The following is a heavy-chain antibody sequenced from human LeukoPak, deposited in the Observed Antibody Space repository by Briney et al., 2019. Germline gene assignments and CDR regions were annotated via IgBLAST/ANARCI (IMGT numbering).Heavy chain of an antibody. Sequence: ASVKVSCKASGYTFTSYDINWVRQATGQGLEWMGWMNPKSGNIGYAQKFQGRVTMTKNTSITTAYKELSSLRSEDTAVYYCARALSWTTDSYYYMDVWGKGTTVTVSS. CDR3: ARALSWTTDSYYYMDV. CDR1: GYTFTSYD. J-gene: IGHJ6*03. V-gene: IGHV1-8*01. D-gene: IGHD3/OR15-3a*01. CDR2: MNPKSGNI.